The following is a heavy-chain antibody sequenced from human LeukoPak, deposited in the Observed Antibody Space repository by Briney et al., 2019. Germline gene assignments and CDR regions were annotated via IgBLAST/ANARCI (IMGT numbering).Heavy chain of an antibody. V-gene: IGHV4-4*07. J-gene: IGHJ3*02. D-gene: IGHD3-10*01. CDR2: IYTSGST. CDR3: ASRLLWFGVDAFDI. CDR1: GGSISSYY. Sequence: SETLSLTCTVSGGSISSYYWSWIRQPAGKGLEWIGRIYTSGSTNYDPSLKSRVTMSVDTSKNQFSLKLSSVTAADTAVYYCASRLLWFGVDAFDIWGQGTMVTVSS.